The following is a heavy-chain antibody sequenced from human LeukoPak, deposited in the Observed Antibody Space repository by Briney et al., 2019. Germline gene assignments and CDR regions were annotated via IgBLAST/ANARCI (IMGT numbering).Heavy chain of an antibody. CDR1: GFTFSSYA. CDR3: ARWVEYYYYMDV. J-gene: IGHJ6*03. V-gene: IGHV3-30-3*01. Sequence: PGGSLRLSCAASGFTFSSYAMHWVRQAPGKGLEWVAVISYDGSNKYYADSVKGRFTISRDNSKNTLYLQMNSLRAEDTAVYYCARWVEYYYYMDVWGKGTTVTVSS. CDR2: ISYDGSNK. D-gene: IGHD1-26*01.